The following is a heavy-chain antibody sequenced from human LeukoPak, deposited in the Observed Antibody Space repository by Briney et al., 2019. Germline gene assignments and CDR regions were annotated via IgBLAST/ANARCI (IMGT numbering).Heavy chain of an antibody. D-gene: IGHD2-15*01. CDR3: ARDGTYCSGGSCYYAFDY. Sequence: ASVKVSCKASGYTFTSYGISWVRQAPGQGLEWMGWISAYNGDTNYAQKLQGRVTMTTDTSTSTAYMELRSLRSDDTAVYYCARDGTYCSGGSCYYAFDYWGQGTLVTVSS. CDR2: ISAYNGDT. V-gene: IGHV1-18*01. CDR1: GYTFTSYG. J-gene: IGHJ4*02.